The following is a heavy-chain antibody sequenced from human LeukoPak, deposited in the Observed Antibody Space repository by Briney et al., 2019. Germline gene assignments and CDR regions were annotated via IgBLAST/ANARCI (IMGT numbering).Heavy chain of an antibody. CDR1: GFTVGSNY. D-gene: IGHD3-10*02. V-gene: IGHV3-53*01. J-gene: IGHJ4*02. CDR3: ASHYYVSYFDY. CDR2: IYSGGST. Sequence: GGSLRLSCAASGFTVGSNYMSWVRQAPGKGLEWVSVIYSGGSTYYADSVKGRFTISRDNSKNTLYLQMNSLRAEDTAVYYCASHYYVSYFDYWGQGTLVTVSS.